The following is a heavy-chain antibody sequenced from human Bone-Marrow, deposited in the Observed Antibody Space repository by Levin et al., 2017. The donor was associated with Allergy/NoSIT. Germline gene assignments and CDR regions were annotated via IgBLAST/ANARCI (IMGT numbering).Heavy chain of an antibody. CDR2: IWYDGSNK. V-gene: IGHV3-33*01. D-gene: IGHD3-10*01. J-gene: IGHJ4*02. Sequence: LSLTCAASGFTFRNYGMHWVRQAPGKGLEWGAVIWYDGSNKNYAESVKGRFTIPRDNSRNTLYLQMNSLRAEDTALYYCARDAFITMVRGYLDYWGQGALVTVSS. CDR3: ARDAFITMVRGYLDY. CDR1: GFTFRNYG.